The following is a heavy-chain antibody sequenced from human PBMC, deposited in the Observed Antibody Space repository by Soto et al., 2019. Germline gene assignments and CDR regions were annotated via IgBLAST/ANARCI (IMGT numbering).Heavy chain of an antibody. CDR3: SRGSFGYYGP. CDR1: GFRFSEHA. J-gene: IGHJ5*02. D-gene: IGHD2-2*03. Sequence: DVQLVESGGGLVAPGRSLRLSCNCSGFRFSEHAMTWVRQAPGKGLEWVGFIRNTPYGGTTDYAASVRGKFTISRDESASIAYLQMNSLKTEDSGLYYCSRGSFGYYGPWGPGTLVTVSA. V-gene: IGHV3-49*04. CDR2: IRNTPYGGTT.